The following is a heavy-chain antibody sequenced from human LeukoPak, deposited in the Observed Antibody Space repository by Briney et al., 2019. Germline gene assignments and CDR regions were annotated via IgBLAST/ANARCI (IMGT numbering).Heavy chain of an antibody. CDR2: ITTNGVSA. CDR1: GFTFSSYA. Sequence: GGSLRLSCSASGFTFSSYAMHWVRQAPGKGLEYVSAITTNGVSAYYADSVKGRFTISRDDSKNTLYLQMTSLRADDTAIYYCVKKGVMGNSGNWYFDLWGRGTLVIVSS. V-gene: IGHV3-64D*09. D-gene: IGHD2/OR15-2a*01. J-gene: IGHJ2*01. CDR3: VKKGVMGNSGNWYFDL.